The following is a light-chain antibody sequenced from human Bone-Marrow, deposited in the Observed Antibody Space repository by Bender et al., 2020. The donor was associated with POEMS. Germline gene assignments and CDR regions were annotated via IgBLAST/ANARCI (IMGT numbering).Light chain of an antibody. CDR1: SSDVGRYKL. V-gene: IGLV2-23*02. CDR2: EVS. CDR3: CSYAGSFVV. J-gene: IGLJ2*01. Sequence: QSALTQPASVSGSPGQSITISCTGTSSDVGRYKLVSWYQQHPGKAPKLMIYEVSKRPSGVSNRFSASKSGNTASLTISGLQAEDEDDYYCCSYAGSFVVFGGGTKLTVL.